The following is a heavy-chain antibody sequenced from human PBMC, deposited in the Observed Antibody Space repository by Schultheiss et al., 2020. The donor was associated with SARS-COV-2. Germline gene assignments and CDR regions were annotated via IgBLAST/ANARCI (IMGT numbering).Heavy chain of an antibody. CDR1: GFTFDDYA. CDR3: AKGQIQYVHYMDV. V-gene: IGHV3-23*01. J-gene: IGHJ6*03. Sequence: GESLKISCAASGFTFDDYAMHWVRQAPGKGLEWVSGISGSGGSTFYADSVKGRFIISRDDSKNTLHLQVTSLRAEDTAVYYCAKGQIQYVHYMDVWGKGTTVTVSS. D-gene: IGHD4-11*01. CDR2: ISGSGGST.